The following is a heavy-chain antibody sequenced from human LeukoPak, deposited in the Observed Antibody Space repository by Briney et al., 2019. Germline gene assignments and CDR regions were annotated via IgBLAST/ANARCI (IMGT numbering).Heavy chain of an antibody. Sequence: PSETLSLTCAAYGGSFSGYYWSWIRQPPGKGLEWIGEINHSGSTNYNPSLKSRVTISVDTSKNQFSLKLSSVTAADTAVYYCARDANYDFWSGSQIYGMDVWGQGTTVTVSS. D-gene: IGHD3-3*01. CDR1: GGSFSGYY. CDR2: INHSGST. J-gene: IGHJ6*02. CDR3: ARDANYDFWSGSQIYGMDV. V-gene: IGHV4-34*01.